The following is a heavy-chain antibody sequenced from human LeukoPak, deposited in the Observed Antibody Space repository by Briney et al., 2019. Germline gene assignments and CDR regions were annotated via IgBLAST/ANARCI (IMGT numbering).Heavy chain of an antibody. J-gene: IGHJ3*02. CDR2: IYPDYSDT. CDR1: GYIFITSW. V-gene: IGHV5-51*01. Sequence: GASLMISCDCSGYIFITSWIGWVRQLPGKGLEGLGIIYPDYSDTRHSPSLQGQVTISADKPIRTAYLQGSSLKASDTGMYHCARPDYYGGKPGAFDIWGQGTMVSVSS. CDR3: ARPDYYGGKPGAFDI. D-gene: IGHD4-23*01.